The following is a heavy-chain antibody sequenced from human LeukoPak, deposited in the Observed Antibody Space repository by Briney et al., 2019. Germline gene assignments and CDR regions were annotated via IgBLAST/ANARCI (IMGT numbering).Heavy chain of an antibody. CDR1: GGSISFSTYY. J-gene: IGHJ5*02. CDR2: TYYSGNT. CDR3: ARNRYYYGSGNYGVPNWFGP. Sequence: PSETLSLTCTVSGGSISFSTYYWGWIRQPPGKGLDWIGSTYYSGNTYYNPSLKSRVTISVDTSKNQFSLKLSSVTAADTAMYYCARNRYYYGSGNYGVPNWFGPWGQGTLVTVSS. D-gene: IGHD3-10*01. V-gene: IGHV4-39*01.